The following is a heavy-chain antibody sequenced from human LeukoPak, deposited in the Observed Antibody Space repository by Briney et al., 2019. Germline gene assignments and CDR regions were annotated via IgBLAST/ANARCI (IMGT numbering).Heavy chain of an antibody. CDR2: IYPDDSDT. CDR1: RHSFHSQW. V-gene: IGHV5-51*01. Sequence: GESLKISCKGPRHSFHSQWIGWVRQMPGKGLEWMGIIYPDDSDTRYSPSFQGQVTISADKSISTAYLQWNSLEASDSAIYYCARRGDSDFRIDWGQGTLVTVSS. D-gene: IGHD2-21*02. J-gene: IGHJ4*02. CDR3: ARRGDSDFRID.